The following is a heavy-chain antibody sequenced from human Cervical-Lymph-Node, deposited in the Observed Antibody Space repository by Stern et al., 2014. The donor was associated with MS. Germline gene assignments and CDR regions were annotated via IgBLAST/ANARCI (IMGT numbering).Heavy chain of an antibody. Sequence: QVQLQESGPGLVKPSQTLSLTCTVSGGSIASSSYYWSWIRQPAGKGLEWIGRIFTSGSTTYNPSLKSRIALSVDTSKNQFSLRLSSVTAADTAVYYCAREDYDGSGHPYYYGLDVWGQGTTVTVSS. V-gene: IGHV4-61*02. D-gene: IGHD3-22*01. CDR2: IFTSGST. CDR1: GGSIASSSYY. CDR3: AREDYDGSGHPYYYGLDV. J-gene: IGHJ6*02.